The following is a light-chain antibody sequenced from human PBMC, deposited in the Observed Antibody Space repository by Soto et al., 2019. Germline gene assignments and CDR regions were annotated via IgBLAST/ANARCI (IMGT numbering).Light chain of an antibody. Sequence: GSGVGYAGKVDLICRSGSKKEGGGYNYVSWYQQPPGNAPHLIIYEVTNRPSGVSNRFSGSKSGNTASLTIFGLQAENEAVYSCTAYTLSSSRVFGTGTKAPVL. V-gene: IGLV2-14*01. J-gene: IGLJ1*01. CDR3: TAYTLSSSRV. CDR2: EVT. CDR1: KKEGGGYNY.